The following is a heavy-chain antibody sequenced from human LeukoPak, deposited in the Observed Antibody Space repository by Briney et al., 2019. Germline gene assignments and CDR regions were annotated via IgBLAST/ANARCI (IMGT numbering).Heavy chain of an antibody. J-gene: IGHJ3*02. Sequence: SETLSLTCTVSGGSISNYYWSWIRQPAGKGLEWIGRVYTSGSTNYNPSLKSRVTMPVDTSKNQFSLRLNSVTPEDTAVYYCARGGGAFDIWGQGTMVTVSS. V-gene: IGHV4-4*07. CDR2: VYTSGST. CDR1: GGSISNYY. CDR3: ARGGGAFDI.